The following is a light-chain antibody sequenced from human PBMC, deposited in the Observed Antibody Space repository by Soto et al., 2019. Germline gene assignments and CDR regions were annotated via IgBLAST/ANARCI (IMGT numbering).Light chain of an antibody. J-gene: IGKJ2*01. V-gene: IGKV3-20*01. CDR3: QQYGSSLVYT. Sequence: DIWLTQSPGTLSLSPGERATLSCRSSQSISSSYLAWYQQKPGQAPRLLINGASSRATGIPDRFNGSGSGTDFTLTISRLEPEDFAVYYCQQYGSSLVYTFGQGTRLEIK. CDR1: QSISSSY. CDR2: GAS.